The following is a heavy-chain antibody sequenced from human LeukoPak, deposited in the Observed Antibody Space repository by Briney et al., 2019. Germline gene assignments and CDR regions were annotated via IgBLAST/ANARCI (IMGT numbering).Heavy chain of an antibody. CDR3: AKGVRGVPLYYYYMDV. CDR2: IRYDGSNK. D-gene: IGHD3-10*01. J-gene: IGHJ6*03. CDR1: GFTFSIYG. Sequence: GGSLRLSCAASGFTFSIYGMHWVRQAPGKGLEWVAFIRYDGSNKYYADSVKGRFTISRDNSKNTLYLQMNSLRAEDTAVYYCAKGVRGVPLYYYYMDVWGKGTTVTISS. V-gene: IGHV3-30*02.